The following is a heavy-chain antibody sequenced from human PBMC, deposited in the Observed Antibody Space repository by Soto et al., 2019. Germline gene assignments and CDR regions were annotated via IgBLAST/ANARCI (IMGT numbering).Heavy chain of an antibody. V-gene: IGHV4-39*01. J-gene: IGHJ4*02. Sequence: SETLSLTCTVSGGSISSSSYYWGWIRQPPGKGLEWIGSIYYSGSTYYNPSLKSRVTISVDTSKNQFSLKLSSVTAADTAVYYCASSGWAAASGYWGQGTLVTVSS. CDR3: ASSGWAAASGY. CDR1: GGSISSSSYY. D-gene: IGHD6-13*01. CDR2: IYYSGST.